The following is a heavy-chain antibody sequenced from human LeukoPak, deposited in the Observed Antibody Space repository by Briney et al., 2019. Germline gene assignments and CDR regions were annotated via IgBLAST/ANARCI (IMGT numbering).Heavy chain of an antibody. J-gene: IGHJ4*02. CDR2: IRYDGSNK. V-gene: IGHV3-30*02. CDR1: GFTFSSYG. Sequence: PGGSLRLSCAASGFTFSSYGMHWVRQAPGKGLEWVAFIRYDGSNKYYADSAKGRFTISRDNSKNTLHLQMNSLRAEDTAAYYCAKFAQRYCSGGSCHPFDYWGQGTLDTVSS. CDR3: AKFAQRYCSGGSCHPFDY. D-gene: IGHD2-15*01.